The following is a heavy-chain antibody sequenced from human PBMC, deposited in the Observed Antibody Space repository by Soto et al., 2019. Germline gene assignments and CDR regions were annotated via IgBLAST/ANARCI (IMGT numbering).Heavy chain of an antibody. CDR1: GFTFSMYS. J-gene: IGHJ6*02. CDR2: IPQDGVDG. V-gene: IGHV3-7*03. CDR3: ARDHLILPAHDFFYGSDV. Sequence: DVKLVESGGGLVQPGDSLRLSCEVSGFTFSMYSMSWVRQSPGQGLEWVAKIPQDGVDGHYADSVKGRFIRSRDNDKNSRHLQLNSRRAEDTAVYYCARDHLILPAHDFFYGSDVWGRGATVTVSS. D-gene: IGHD2-21*02.